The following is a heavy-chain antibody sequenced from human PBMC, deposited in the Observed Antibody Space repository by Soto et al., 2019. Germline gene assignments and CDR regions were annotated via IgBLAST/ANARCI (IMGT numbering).Heavy chain of an antibody. J-gene: IGHJ5*01. V-gene: IGHV1-8*01. CDR1: GYTFTSYD. Sequence: EASVKVSCKASGYTFTSYDINWVRQATGQGLERMGWMNPNSGNTGYAQKFQGRVTMTRNTSISTAYMELSSLRSEDTAVYYCAISTLVRGVPPHNRLDSWGQGTLVTVSS. D-gene: IGHD3-10*01. CDR2: MNPNSGNT. CDR3: AISTLVRGVPPHNRLDS.